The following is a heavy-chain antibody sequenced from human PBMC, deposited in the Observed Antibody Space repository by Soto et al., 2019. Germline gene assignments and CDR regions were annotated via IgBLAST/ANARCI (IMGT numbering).Heavy chain of an antibody. CDR2: ISYDGVNK. Sequence: EGSRILSCAASRFPFSAYGMHWVRQAPGKGLEWVAGISYDGVNKFYSASMKGRLTVSRDNAKNTFYLQMNSLRPADTALYYCAKARYASGWSGLDTWGQGALVTVSS. V-gene: IGHV3-30*18. CDR1: RFPFSAYG. D-gene: IGHD6-19*01. J-gene: IGHJ5*02. CDR3: AKARYASGWSGLDT.